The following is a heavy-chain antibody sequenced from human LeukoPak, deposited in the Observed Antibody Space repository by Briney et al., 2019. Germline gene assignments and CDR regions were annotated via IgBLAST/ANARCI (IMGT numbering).Heavy chain of an antibody. CDR1: GGSISSYY. D-gene: IGHD3-10*01. J-gene: IGHJ5*02. V-gene: IGHV4-59*01. CDR2: IYYSGST. Sequence: SETLSLTCTASGGSISSYYWSWIRQPPGKGLEWIGHIYYSGSTNYNPSLKSRVTISVDTSKNQFALKLSSVTAADTAVYYCARAHQTYYYGSGSYPGNWFDPWGQGTLVTVSS. CDR3: ARAHQTYYYGSGSYPGNWFDP.